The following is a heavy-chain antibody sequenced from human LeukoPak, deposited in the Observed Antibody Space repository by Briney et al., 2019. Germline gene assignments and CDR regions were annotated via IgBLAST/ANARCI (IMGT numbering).Heavy chain of an antibody. CDR2: IYYSGST. CDR3: ARHRGYSSSCLQD. CDR1: GGAISSYY. V-gene: IGHV4-59*08. J-gene: IGHJ4*02. D-gene: IGHD6-13*01. Sequence: SETLSLTCTVSGGAISSYYWSWIRQPPGKGLGWIGYIYYSGSTNYNPSLKSRVTISVDTSKDQFSLKLSSVTAADTAVYYCARHRGYSSSCLQDWGQGTLVTVSS.